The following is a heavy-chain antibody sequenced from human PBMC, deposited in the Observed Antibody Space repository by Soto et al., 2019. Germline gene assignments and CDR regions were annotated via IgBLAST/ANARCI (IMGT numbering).Heavy chain of an antibody. CDR2: ISYDGSNK. V-gene: IGHV3-30-3*01. Sequence: QVQQVESGGGVVQPGRSLRLSCAASGFTFSSYAMHWVRQAPGKGLEWVAVISYDGSNKYYADSVKGRFTISRDNSKNTLYLQMNSLRAEDTAVYYCATPSGPPFVVLALPYYWGQGTLVTVSS. D-gene: IGHD2-21*01. CDR1: GFTFSSYA. CDR3: ATPSGPPFVVLALPYY. J-gene: IGHJ4*02.